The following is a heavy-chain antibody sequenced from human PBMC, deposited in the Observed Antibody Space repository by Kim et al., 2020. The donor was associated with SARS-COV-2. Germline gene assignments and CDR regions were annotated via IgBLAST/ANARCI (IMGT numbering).Heavy chain of an antibody. V-gene: IGHV1-8*01. CDR2: MNPNSGNT. D-gene: IGHD3-9*01. Sequence: ASVKVSCKASGYTFTSYDINWVRQATGQGLEWMGWMNPNSGNTGYAQKFQGRVTMTRNTSISTDYMELSSLRSEDTAVYYCARGHDSFDWLLPHYRYNWFDPWGQGTLVTVSS. J-gene: IGHJ5*02. CDR3: ARGHDSFDWLLPHYRYNWFDP. CDR1: GYTFTSYD.